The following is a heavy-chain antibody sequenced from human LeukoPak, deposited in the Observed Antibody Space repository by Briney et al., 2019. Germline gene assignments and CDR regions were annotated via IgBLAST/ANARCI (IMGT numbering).Heavy chain of an antibody. CDR1: GFTFSSYG. D-gene: IGHD3-10*01. J-gene: IGHJ6*04. CDR3: AKDRELWFGLDV. Sequence: GGSPRLSCAASGFTFSSYGMSWVRQAPGKGLEWVSAISGSGGSTYYADSVKGRFTISRDNSKNTLYLQMNSLRAEDTAVYYCAKDRELWFGLDVWGKGTTVTISS. CDR2: ISGSGGST. V-gene: IGHV3-23*01.